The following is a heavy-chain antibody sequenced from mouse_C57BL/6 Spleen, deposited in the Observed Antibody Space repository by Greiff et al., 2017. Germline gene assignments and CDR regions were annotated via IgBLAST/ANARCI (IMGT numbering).Heavy chain of an antibody. J-gene: IGHJ1*03. Sequence: EVQGVESGGGLVKPGASLKLSCAASGFTFSSYAMSWVRQTPEKRLEWVATISDGGSYTYYPDNVKGRFTISRDNAKNNLYLQLSHLKSEDTAMYYCARALTTVVSPGYFDVWGTGTTVTVSS. CDR1: GFTFSSYA. CDR2: ISDGGSYT. CDR3: ARALTTVVSPGYFDV. V-gene: IGHV5-4*01. D-gene: IGHD1-1*01.